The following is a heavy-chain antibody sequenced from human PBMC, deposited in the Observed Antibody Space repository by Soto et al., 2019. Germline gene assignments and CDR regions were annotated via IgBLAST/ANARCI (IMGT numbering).Heavy chain of an antibody. V-gene: IGHV3-64D*06. Sequence: GGSLRLSCSGSGFTVSSFGMHWVRQSLGKGLEHVSTLSSNGIGTYYADSVKGRFTFSRDTSKNTLYLQMSSLRTEDTAVYYCVKDMGQAAVGIRYPYGLDVWGLGTTVTVSS. CDR3: VKDMGQAAVGIRYPYGLDV. J-gene: IGHJ6*02. CDR2: LSSNGIGT. D-gene: IGHD6-13*01. CDR1: GFTVSSFG.